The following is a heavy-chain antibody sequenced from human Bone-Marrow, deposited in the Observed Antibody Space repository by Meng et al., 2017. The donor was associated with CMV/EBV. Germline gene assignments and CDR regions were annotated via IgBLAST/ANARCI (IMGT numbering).Heavy chain of an antibody. CDR2: IYYSGST. V-gene: IGHV4-59*01. CDR3: ARSVPAAIWWLYFDY. Sequence: SETLSLTCIVSGGSISSYYWSWIRQPPGKGLEWIGYIYYSGSTNYNPSLKSRVTIPVDTSKNQFSLKLSSGTAADTAVYYCARSVPAAIWWLYFDYWGQGTLVTVSS. J-gene: IGHJ4*02. CDR1: GGSISSYY. D-gene: IGHD2-2*01.